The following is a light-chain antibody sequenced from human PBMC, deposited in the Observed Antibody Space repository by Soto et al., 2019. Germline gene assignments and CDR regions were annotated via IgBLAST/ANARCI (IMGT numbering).Light chain of an antibody. J-gene: IGKJ3*01. Sequence: DIQMTQSPSSLSASVGDRVTITCQASQDIANYLNWYQQKPGKAPKLLIYDATTLATGVPSRFSGRVSGTDFTFTISSLQPEDIATYYCQQYDNLPTCGPGTKVDIK. CDR3: QQYDNLPT. V-gene: IGKV1-33*01. CDR1: QDIANY. CDR2: DAT.